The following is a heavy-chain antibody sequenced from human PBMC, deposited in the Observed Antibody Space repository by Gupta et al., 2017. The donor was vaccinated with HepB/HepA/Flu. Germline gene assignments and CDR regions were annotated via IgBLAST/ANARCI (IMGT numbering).Heavy chain of an antibody. CDR3: ARVNLSASFDF. CDR2: IYHSGTT. D-gene: IGHD1-26*01. V-gene: IGHV4-39*02. Sequence: QLQLQESGPGLVRPSETVSLTCDVSGASVSSTSYFWAWLRQPPGKTLESIGTIYHSGTTSFNPSLRSRVSMSADTSRNLVSLKLISATAADTAIYYCARVNLSASFDFWGQGILVLVSS. J-gene: IGHJ4*02. CDR1: GASVSSTSYF.